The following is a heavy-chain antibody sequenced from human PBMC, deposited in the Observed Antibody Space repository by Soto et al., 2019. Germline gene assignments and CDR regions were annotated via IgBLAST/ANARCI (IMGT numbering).Heavy chain of an antibody. CDR2: ISWDGRAQ. D-gene: IGHD1-1*01. CDR1: GFTFSRYG. V-gene: IGHV3-30*03. J-gene: IGHJ4*01. Sequence: VQLVESGGGVVQPGRSLRLLCEASGFTFSRYGMHWVRQAPGMGLEWVAVISWDGRAQYYGDSVRCRFTISRDNSQSTLYLQMNSLRTEDTGIYYCARLTGIPEIAPLEEYNWGHRTLVTVSS. CDR3: ARLTGIPEIAPLEEYN.